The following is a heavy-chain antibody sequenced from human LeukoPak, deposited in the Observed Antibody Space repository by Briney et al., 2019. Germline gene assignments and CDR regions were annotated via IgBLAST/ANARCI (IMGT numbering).Heavy chain of an antibody. CDR1: GFTLSSYS. Sequence: PGGSMRLSCAASGFTLSSYSMNWVRQAPGKGLEWVSSISSRSSYIHYADSGKGRFTISRDNAKNSLYMQMNSLRAEDTAVYYCARDGAAAGTEFDYWGQGTLVTVSS. V-gene: IGHV3-21*01. CDR3: ARDGAAAGTEFDY. J-gene: IGHJ4*02. D-gene: IGHD6-13*01. CDR2: ISSRSSYI.